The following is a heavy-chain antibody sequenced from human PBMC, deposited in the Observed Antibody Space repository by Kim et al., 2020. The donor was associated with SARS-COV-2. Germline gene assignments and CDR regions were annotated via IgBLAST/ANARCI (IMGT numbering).Heavy chain of an antibody. CDR1: GGSISSYY. J-gene: IGHJ4*02. CDR2: IYYSGST. D-gene: IGHD2-2*02. CDR3: ARGGKYQLLYPISFDY. V-gene: IGHV4-59*13. Sequence: SETLSLTCTVSGGSISSYYWSWIRQRPGKGLEWIGYIYYSGSTNYNPSLKSRVTISVDTSKYQFSLKLSSVTAADTAVSYCARGGKYQLLYPISFDYWGQGTLVTVSS.